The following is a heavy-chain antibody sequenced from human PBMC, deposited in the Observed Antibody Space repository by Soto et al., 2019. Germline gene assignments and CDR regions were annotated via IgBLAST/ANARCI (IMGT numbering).Heavy chain of an antibody. D-gene: IGHD6-19*01. CDR1: GYSFTSYW. CDR2: IDPDSNT. V-gene: IGHV5-51*01. CDR3: ARRTYSSGWRHYFDY. J-gene: IGHJ4*02. Sequence: PGESLKISCKGSGYSFTSYWIGWVRQMPGKGLEWMGIIDPDSNTGYSPSFQGQVTISADKSINTAYLQWSSLKAADTAMYYCARRTYSSGWRHYFDYWGQGTLVTVSS.